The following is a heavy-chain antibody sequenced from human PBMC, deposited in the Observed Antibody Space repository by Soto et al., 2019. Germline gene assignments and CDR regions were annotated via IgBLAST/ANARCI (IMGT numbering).Heavy chain of an antibody. J-gene: IGHJ4*02. CDR3: AGGGVWELLNNY. D-gene: IGHD1-26*01. V-gene: IGHV4-59*01. CDR2: IHYSGST. Sequence: PSETLSLTCTVSGGSISSYYWSWIRQPPGKGLEWIGYIHYSGSTNYNPSLKSRVTISVDTSKNQFSLKLSSVTAADTAVYYCAGGGVWELLNNYWRQGTLVTVSS. CDR1: GGSISSYY.